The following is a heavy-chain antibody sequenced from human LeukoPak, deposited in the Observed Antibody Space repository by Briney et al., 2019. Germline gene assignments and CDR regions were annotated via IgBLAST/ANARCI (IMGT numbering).Heavy chain of an antibody. D-gene: IGHD5-18*01. CDR3: AKETGTAMVRSYYMDV. CDR1: GFTFSSYA. Sequence: PGGSLRLSCAASGFTFSSYAMSWVRQAPGKGLEWVSAIIGSGGTTYYADSVKGRFTISRDNSKNTLYLQMNSLRAEDTAVYYCAKETGTAMVRSYYMDVWGKGTTVTVSS. CDR2: IIGSGGTT. V-gene: IGHV3-23*01. J-gene: IGHJ6*03.